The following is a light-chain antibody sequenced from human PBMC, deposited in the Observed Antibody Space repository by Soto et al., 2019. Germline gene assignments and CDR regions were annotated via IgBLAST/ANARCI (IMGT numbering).Light chain of an antibody. Sequence: EIVMTQSPATLSVSPGERATLCFSASQSVSSDLAWYQQKPGQAPRLLIYGASTRATGIPARFSGSGSGTEFTLTISSLQSEDFAVYYCQQYHKWPPITFGQGTRLEIK. CDR1: QSVSSD. CDR3: QQYHKWPPIT. V-gene: IGKV3-15*01. J-gene: IGKJ5*01. CDR2: GAS.